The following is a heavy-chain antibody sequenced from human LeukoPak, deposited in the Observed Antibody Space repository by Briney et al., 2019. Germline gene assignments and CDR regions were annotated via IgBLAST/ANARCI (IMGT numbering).Heavy chain of an antibody. Sequence: GGSLRLSCTASGFTFSFYTMNWVRRAPGKGLEWVSAMSASGDTTYYADSVKGRFTISRDNSKNTLYLYMHSLRAEDTAVYYCARSMVRGVELSGWGQGTLVTVSS. CDR1: GFTFSFYT. CDR2: MSASGDTT. D-gene: IGHD3-10*01. CDR3: ARSMVRGVELSG. J-gene: IGHJ4*02. V-gene: IGHV3-23*01.